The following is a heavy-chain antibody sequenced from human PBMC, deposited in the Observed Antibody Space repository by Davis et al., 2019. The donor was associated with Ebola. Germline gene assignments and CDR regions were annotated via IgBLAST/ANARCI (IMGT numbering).Heavy chain of an antibody. V-gene: IGHV4-59*01. Sequence: SETLSLTCTVSGGPISSYYWSWIRQPPGKGLEWIGYIYYSGSTNYNPSLKSRVTISLDTSKDQFSLKLSSVTAADTAVYYCAREFRRSYFDYWGQGTLVTVSS. CDR2: IYYSGST. D-gene: IGHD3-10*01. CDR3: AREFRRSYFDY. J-gene: IGHJ4*02. CDR1: GGPISSYY.